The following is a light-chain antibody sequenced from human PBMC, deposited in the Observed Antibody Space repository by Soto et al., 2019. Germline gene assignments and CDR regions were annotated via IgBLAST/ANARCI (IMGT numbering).Light chain of an antibody. CDR1: QGISNY. V-gene: IGKV1-27*01. CDR2: NES. Sequence: DIQMTQSPSSLSASVGARVTITCRASQGISNYLAWYQQKPGKVPKFLIYNESTLQSGVPSRLSGSGSGTDFTLTISSLETEDVATYYGQKYNTAPWTFGQGTKVESK. J-gene: IGKJ1*01. CDR3: QKYNTAPWT.